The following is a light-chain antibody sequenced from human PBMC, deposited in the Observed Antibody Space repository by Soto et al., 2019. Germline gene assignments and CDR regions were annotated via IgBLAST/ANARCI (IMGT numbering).Light chain of an antibody. CDR2: KAS. CDR3: QHYNSYSEA. Sequence: DIQMTQSPSTLSGSVGDRVTITCRASQTISSWLAWYQQTPGKAPKRLIYKASTLKSGVPSRFSGSGSGTEFTLTISSLQPDDFATDYCQHYNSYSEAFGQGTKVELK. CDR1: QTISSW. J-gene: IGKJ1*01. V-gene: IGKV1-5*03.